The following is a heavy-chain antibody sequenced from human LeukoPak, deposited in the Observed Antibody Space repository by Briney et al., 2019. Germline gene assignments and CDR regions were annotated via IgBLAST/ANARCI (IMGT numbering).Heavy chain of an antibody. J-gene: IGHJ4*02. D-gene: IGHD3-3*01. Sequence: PGRSLRLSCAASGFTFDDYAMHWVRQAPGQGLEWVSGIGWNSGSIGYADSVKGRFTISRDNAKNSLYLQMNSLRAEDTALHYCAKGRDFWSGYPTPFDYWGQGTLVTVSS. CDR3: AKGRDFWSGYPTPFDY. CDR1: GFTFDDYA. V-gene: IGHV3-9*01. CDR2: IGWNSGSI.